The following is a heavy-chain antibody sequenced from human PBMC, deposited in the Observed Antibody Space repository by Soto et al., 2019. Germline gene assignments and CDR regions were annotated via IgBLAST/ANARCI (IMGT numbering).Heavy chain of an antibody. Sequence: EVQLVESGGALVQPGGSLRLSCKGSGFTFSDYYIDWVRQAPGKGLEWVGRIRKQANMYTTHYAASVKGRFTISRDDPKMSLYLQMNSLKTEDTAVYYCARSGSSTSCYDHWGRGTLVTVSP. CDR1: GFTFSDYY. J-gene: IGHJ4*02. CDR2: IRKQANMYTT. V-gene: IGHV3-72*01. CDR3: ARSGSSTSCYDH. D-gene: IGHD6-13*01.